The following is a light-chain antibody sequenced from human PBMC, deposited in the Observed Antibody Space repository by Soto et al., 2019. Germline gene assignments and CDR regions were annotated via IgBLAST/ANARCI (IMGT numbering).Light chain of an antibody. CDR2: EVS. CDR3: SSYAGGNNVV. V-gene: IGLV2-8*01. CDR1: SSDVGAYNY. Sequence: QSALTQPPSASGSPGQSVTISCTGTSSDVGAYNYVSWYQQHPGKAPKLVIFEVSKRPSGVPDRFSGSKSGNTASLTVSRLQSEDEADYYCSSYAGGNNVVFGGGTKL. J-gene: IGLJ2*01.